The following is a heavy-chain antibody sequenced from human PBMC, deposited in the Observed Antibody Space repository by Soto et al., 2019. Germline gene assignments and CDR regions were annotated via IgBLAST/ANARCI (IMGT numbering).Heavy chain of an antibody. CDR1: GFTFSTFW. Sequence: EVQVVESGGGLVQPGGSLRLSCAASGFTFSTFWMSWVRQAPGKGLEWVANIKPGGSEKYYVDSVKGRFTISRDDATNTLYLLMNSLRAEDTAIYYCARNHWGVAGIDCWGQGTLVTVSS. D-gene: IGHD6-19*01. CDR3: ARNHWGVAGIDC. J-gene: IGHJ4*02. CDR2: IKPGGSEK. V-gene: IGHV3-7*01.